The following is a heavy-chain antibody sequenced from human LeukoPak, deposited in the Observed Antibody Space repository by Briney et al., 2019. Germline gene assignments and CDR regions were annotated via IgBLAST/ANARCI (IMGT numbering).Heavy chain of an antibody. CDR1: GFTFSSYS. V-gene: IGHV3-21*01. CDR3: ARSNSSGWAFDY. CDR2: ISSSSSYI. Sequence: GGSLRLSCAASGFTFSSYSMNRVRQAPGKGLEWVSSISSSSSYIYYADSVKGRFTISRDNAKNSLYLQMNSLRAEDTAVYYCARSNSSGWAFDYWGQGTLVTVSS. D-gene: IGHD6-19*01. J-gene: IGHJ4*02.